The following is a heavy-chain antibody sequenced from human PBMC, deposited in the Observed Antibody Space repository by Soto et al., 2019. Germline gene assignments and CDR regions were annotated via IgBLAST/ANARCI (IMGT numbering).Heavy chain of an antibody. V-gene: IGHV4-30-2*01. D-gene: IGHD2-2*01. CDR2: IYHSGST. CDR1: GGSISSGGYS. CDR3: ARVPDR. J-gene: IGHJ5*02. Sequence: SETLSLTCAVSGGSISSGGYSWSWVRQPPGKGLEWIGYIYHSGSTYYNPSLKSRVTISVDRSKNQFSLKLSSVTAADTAVYYCARVPDRWGQGTLVTVS.